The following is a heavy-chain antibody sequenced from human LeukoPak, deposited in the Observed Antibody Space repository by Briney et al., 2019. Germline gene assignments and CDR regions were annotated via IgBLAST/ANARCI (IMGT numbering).Heavy chain of an antibody. J-gene: IGHJ3*02. CDR2: MNPNSGNT. Sequence: ASVKVSCKASGYTFTSYDINWVRQATGQGPEWMGWMNPNSGNTGYAQKFQGRVTMTRNTSISTAYMELSSLRSEDTAVYYCARATVYDILTGYYLGAFDIWGQGTMVTVSS. CDR3: ARATVYDILTGYYLGAFDI. CDR1: GYTFTSYD. D-gene: IGHD3-9*01. V-gene: IGHV1-8*01.